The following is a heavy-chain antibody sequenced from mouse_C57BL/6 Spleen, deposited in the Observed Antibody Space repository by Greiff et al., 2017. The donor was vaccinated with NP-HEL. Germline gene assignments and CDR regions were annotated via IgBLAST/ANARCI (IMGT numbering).Heavy chain of an antibody. CDR2: IDPANGNT. CDR3: TLDSSGYSWFAY. Sequence: VQLKESVAELVRPGASVKLSCTASGFNIKNTYMHWVKQRPEQGLEWIGRIDPANGNTKYAPKFQGKATITADTSSNTAYLQLSSLTSEDTAIYYCTLDSSGYSWFAYWGQGTLVTVSA. V-gene: IGHV14-3*01. CDR1: GFNIKNTY. J-gene: IGHJ3*01. D-gene: IGHD3-2*02.